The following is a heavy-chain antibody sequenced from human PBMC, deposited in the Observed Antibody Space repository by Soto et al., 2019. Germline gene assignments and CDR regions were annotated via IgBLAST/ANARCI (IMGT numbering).Heavy chain of an antibody. Sequence: QVQLVESGGGVVQPGRSLRLSCAASGFTFSSYAMHWVRQAPGKGLEWVAVISYDGSNKYYADSVKGRFTISRDNSKNTLYLKMNSLRAEDTAVYYCARRGPRITMVRGVTYGMDVWGQGTTVTVSS. D-gene: IGHD3-10*01. CDR1: GFTFSSYA. CDR2: ISYDGSNK. V-gene: IGHV3-30-3*01. J-gene: IGHJ6*02. CDR3: ARRGPRITMVRGVTYGMDV.